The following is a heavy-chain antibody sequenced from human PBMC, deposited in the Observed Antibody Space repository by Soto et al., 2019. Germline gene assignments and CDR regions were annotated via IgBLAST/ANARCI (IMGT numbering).Heavy chain of an antibody. D-gene: IGHD3-10*01. J-gene: IGHJ6*02. CDR2: INHSGST. CDR1: GGSFSCYY. CDR3: ARGNGSGSQYYYYYGMDV. V-gene: IGHV4-34*01. Sequence: PSETLSLTCAVYGGSFSCYYWSWIRQPPGKGLEWIGEINHSGSTNYNPSLKSRVTISVDTSKNQFSLKLSSVTAADTAVYYCARGNGSGSQYYYYYGMDVWGQGTTVTVSS.